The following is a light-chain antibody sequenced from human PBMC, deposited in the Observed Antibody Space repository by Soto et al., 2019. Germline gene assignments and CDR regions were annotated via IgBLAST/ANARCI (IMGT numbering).Light chain of an antibody. CDR3: MQALQKGT. J-gene: IGKJ1*01. CDR2: LGS. CDR1: QSLLHSNGYNY. Sequence: DIVMTQSPLSLPVTPGEPASISCRSSQSLLHSNGYNYLDWYLQKPGQSPQLLIYLGSNRASGVPDRFSGSGSGTDFTLKISRVVAEDVGVYYCMQALQKGTFGQGTKVEIK. V-gene: IGKV2-28*01.